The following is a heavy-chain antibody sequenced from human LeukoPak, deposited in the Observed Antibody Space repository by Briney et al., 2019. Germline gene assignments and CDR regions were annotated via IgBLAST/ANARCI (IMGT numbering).Heavy chain of an antibody. D-gene: IGHD6-19*01. Sequence: GASVKVSCKASGYTFTSYDINWVRQATGQGLEWMGWINPNSGGTNYAQKFQGRVTMTRDTSISTAYMELSRLRSDDTAVYYCAGGAIAVAEDLGYWGQGTLVTVSS. CDR2: INPNSGGT. CDR1: GYTFTSYD. CDR3: AGGAIAVAEDLGY. J-gene: IGHJ4*02. V-gene: IGHV1-2*02.